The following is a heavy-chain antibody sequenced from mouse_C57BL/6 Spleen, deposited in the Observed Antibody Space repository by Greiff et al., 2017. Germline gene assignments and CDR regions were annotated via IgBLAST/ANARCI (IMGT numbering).Heavy chain of an antibody. Sequence: VQLQQSGAELVRPGASVTLSCKASGYTFTDYEMHWVKQTPVHGLEWIGAIDPETGGTAYNQKFKGKAILTADKSSSTAYMELRSLTSEDSAVYYCTRTDSSGPFAYWGQGTLVTVSA. CDR2: IDPETGGT. CDR1: GYTFTDYE. D-gene: IGHD3-2*02. V-gene: IGHV1-15*01. CDR3: TRTDSSGPFAY. J-gene: IGHJ3*01.